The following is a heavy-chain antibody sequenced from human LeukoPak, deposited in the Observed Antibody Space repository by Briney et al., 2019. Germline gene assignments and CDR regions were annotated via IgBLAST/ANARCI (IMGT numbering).Heavy chain of an antibody. J-gene: IGHJ5*02. D-gene: IGHD3-3*01. Sequence: PGGSLRLSCAASGFTFSSYSMNWVRQAPGKGLEWVSSISSSSSYIYYADSVKGRFTISRDNAKNPLHLQMNSLRAEDTAVYYCARADVPRKYYDFWSGPGNNWFDPWGQGTLVTVSS. CDR2: ISSSSSYI. CDR3: ARADVPRKYYDFWSGPGNNWFDP. CDR1: GFTFSSYS. V-gene: IGHV3-21*01.